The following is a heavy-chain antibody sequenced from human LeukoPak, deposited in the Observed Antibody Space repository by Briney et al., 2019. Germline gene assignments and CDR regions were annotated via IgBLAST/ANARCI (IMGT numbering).Heavy chain of an antibody. CDR3: ARGGAPRSPELDY. D-gene: IGHD3-10*01. CDR2: ICNSASA. J-gene: IGHJ4*02. Sequence: SETLSLTCAVSAGSVSGHCWSWIRQSPGKGLEWIGYICNSASANYNPSLESRVAMSIGMSENRFSLNVTSVTTADTAVYYCARGGAPRSPELDYWGQGILVTVSS. CDR1: AGSVSGHC. V-gene: IGHV4-59*02.